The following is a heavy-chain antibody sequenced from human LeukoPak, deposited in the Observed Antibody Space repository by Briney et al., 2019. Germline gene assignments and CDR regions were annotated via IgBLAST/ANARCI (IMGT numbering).Heavy chain of an antibody. CDR3: ARDRYCGGDCYSNAFDI. CDR1: GFTFSSYS. Sequence: GGSLRLSCAASGFTFSSYSMNWVRQAPGKGLEWVSYISSSSTTIYYADSLKGRFTISRDNGKHSLYLQMNSLRDEDTAVYYCARDRYCGGDCYSNAFDIWGQGTMVTVSS. D-gene: IGHD2-21*02. CDR2: ISSSSTTI. J-gene: IGHJ3*02. V-gene: IGHV3-48*02.